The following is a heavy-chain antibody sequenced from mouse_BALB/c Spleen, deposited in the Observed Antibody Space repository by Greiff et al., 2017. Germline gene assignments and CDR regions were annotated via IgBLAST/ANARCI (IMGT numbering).Heavy chain of an antibody. CDR2: IYPGDGDT. V-gene: IGHV1-87*01. CDR3: ARVGDCMDY. CDR1: GYTFTSYW. J-gene: IGHJ4*01. Sequence: VQLQQSGAELARPGASVKLSCKASGYTFTSYWMQWVKQRPGQGLEWIGAIYPGDGDTRYTQKFKGKATLTADKSSSTAYMQLSSLASEDSAVYYCARVGDCMDYWGQGTSVTVSS.